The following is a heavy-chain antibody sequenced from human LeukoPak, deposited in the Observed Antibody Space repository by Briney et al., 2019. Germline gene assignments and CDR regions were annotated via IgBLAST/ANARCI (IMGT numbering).Heavy chain of an antibody. Sequence: ASVKVSCKASGYTFTGYYMHWVRQAPGQGLEWMGWINPNSGGTNYAQKFQGRVTMTSDTSISTAYMELSRLRSDDTAVYYCARGAGAAAGTYYYYYMDVWGKGTTVTVSS. CDR3: ARGAGAAAGTYYYYYMDV. CDR2: INPNSGGT. V-gene: IGHV1-2*02. J-gene: IGHJ6*03. CDR1: GYTFTGYY. D-gene: IGHD6-13*01.